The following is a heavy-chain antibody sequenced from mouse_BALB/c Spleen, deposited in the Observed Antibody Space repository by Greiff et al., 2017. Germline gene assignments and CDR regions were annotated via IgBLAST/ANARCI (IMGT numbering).Heavy chain of an antibody. CDR2: ISSGGST. CDR3: ARDHLYYYGSSPFYWYFDV. J-gene: IGHJ1*01. Sequence: DVMLVESGGGLVKPGGSLKLSCAASGFTFSSYAMSWVRQTPEQRLEWVASISSGGSTYYPDSVKGRFTISRDNARNILYLQMSSLRSEDTAMYYCARDHLYYYGSSPFYWYFDVWGAGTTVTVSS. D-gene: IGHD1-1*01. V-gene: IGHV5-6-5*01. CDR1: GFTFSSYA.